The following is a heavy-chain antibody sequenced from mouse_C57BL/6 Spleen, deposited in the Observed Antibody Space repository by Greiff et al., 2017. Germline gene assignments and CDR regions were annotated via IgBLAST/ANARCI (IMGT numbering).Heavy chain of an antibody. J-gene: IGHJ3*01. CDR3: ARGLYYSNYLFAY. D-gene: IGHD2-5*01. CDR2: INPSSGYT. CDR1: GYTFTSYT. Sequence: QVQLKQSGAELARPGASVKMSCKASGYTFTSYTMHWVKQRPGQGLEWIGYINPSSGYTKYNQKFKDKATLTADKSSSTAYMQLSSLTSADSAVYYCARGLYYSNYLFAYWGQGTLVTVSA. V-gene: IGHV1-4*01.